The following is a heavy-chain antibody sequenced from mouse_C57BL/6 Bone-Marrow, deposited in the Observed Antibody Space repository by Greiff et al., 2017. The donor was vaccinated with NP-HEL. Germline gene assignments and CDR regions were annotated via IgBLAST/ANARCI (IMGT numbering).Heavy chain of an antibody. CDR2: INPNNGGT. Sequence: EVQLQQSGPELVKPGASVKISCKASGYTFTDYYMNWVKQSHGKSLEWIGDINPNNGGTSYNQKFKGKATLTVDKSSSTAYMELRSLTSEDSAVYYCANSFYDYDVGVYAMDYWGQGTSVTVSS. D-gene: IGHD2-4*01. V-gene: IGHV1-26*01. CDR1: GYTFTDYY. J-gene: IGHJ4*01. CDR3: ANSFYDYDVGVYAMDY.